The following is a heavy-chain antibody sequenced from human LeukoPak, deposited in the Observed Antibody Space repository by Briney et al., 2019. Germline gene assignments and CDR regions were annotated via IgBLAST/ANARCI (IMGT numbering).Heavy chain of an antibody. Sequence: GGSLRLSCAASGYTFSRYWMHWVRQGPGKGLVWVSRINEDGSSTSYAESVRGRFTISRDNAKNALYLQMNSRRAEDAAVYYCTADTFGARDSWGQGTLVTVSS. J-gene: IGHJ4*02. CDR2: INEDGSST. V-gene: IGHV3-74*01. CDR1: GYTFSRYW. D-gene: IGHD3-10*01. CDR3: TADTFGARDS.